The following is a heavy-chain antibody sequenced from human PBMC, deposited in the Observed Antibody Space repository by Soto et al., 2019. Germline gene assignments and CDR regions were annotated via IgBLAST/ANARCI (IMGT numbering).Heavy chain of an antibody. Sequence: EVQLLESGGGLVQTGGSLRLSCAASGFTFSTYAMSWVRQAPGKGLEWVSAIGGSDGSTHYADSVEGRLTISRDNSKNTLYLQIKSLRAEDTAVYYCAKEGSTSYAFFDSWGQGTLVTVSS. D-gene: IGHD6-6*01. CDR2: IGGSDGST. CDR3: AKEGSTSYAFFDS. J-gene: IGHJ4*02. V-gene: IGHV3-23*01. CDR1: GFTFSTYA.